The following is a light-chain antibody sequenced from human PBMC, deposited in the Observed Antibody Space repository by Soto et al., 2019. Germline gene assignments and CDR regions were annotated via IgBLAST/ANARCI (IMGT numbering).Light chain of an antibody. J-gene: IGLJ7*01. V-gene: IGLV2-14*03. CDR1: SSDVGGYNY. CDR2: DVS. CDR3: SSYTSSSTPVV. Sequence: QSALTQPASVSGSPGQSIIISCTGTSSDVGGYNYVSWYQQHPGKAPKLMIYDVSNRPSGVSDRFSGSKSGNTASLTISGLQAEDEADYYCSSYTSSSTPVVFGGGTQLTVL.